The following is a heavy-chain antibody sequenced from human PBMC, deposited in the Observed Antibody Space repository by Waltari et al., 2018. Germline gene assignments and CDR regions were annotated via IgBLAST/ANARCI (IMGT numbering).Heavy chain of an antibody. Sequence: EVQVVESGGGLVQPGGSLRLSCAASGFRFSTFDMNWLRQAPGKGLEWVSDISSTSGTIYYADSVKGRFTISRDNAKNSLYLQMNSLRAEDTAVYYCSRSKLGRTTFDYWGQGTLVTVSS. D-gene: IGHD7-27*01. CDR3: SRSKLGRTTFDY. V-gene: IGHV3-48*04. CDR1: GFRFSTFD. J-gene: IGHJ4*02. CDR2: ISSTSGTI.